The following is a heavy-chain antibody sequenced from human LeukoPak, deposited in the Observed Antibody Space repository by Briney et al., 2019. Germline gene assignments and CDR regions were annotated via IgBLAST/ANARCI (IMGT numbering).Heavy chain of an antibody. CDR1: GFTFSSYA. CDR2: ISGSGGST. J-gene: IGHJ4*02. D-gene: IGHD2-21*02. Sequence: PGGSLRLSCAASGFTFSSYAMSWVRQAPGKGLEWVSAISGSGGSTYYADSVKGRFTISRDNSKNTLYLQMNSLRAEDTAVYYCARGEGDHTYYFDYWGQGTLVTVSS. V-gene: IGHV3-23*01. CDR3: ARGEGDHTYYFDY.